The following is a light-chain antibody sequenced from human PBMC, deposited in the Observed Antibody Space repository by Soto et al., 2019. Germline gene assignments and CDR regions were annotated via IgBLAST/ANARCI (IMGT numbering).Light chain of an antibody. CDR2: GAS. J-gene: IGKJ1*01. CDR3: QQYGSSPTWT. CDR1: QSFGGTS. V-gene: IGKV3-20*01. Sequence: DIVLTQSPGTLSLSPGESATLSCRASQSFGGTSLAWYQQKPGQSPRLVIYGASSRATGIPDRFSGSGSGTDFTLTISRLEPEDFAVYYCQQYGSSPTWTFGQGTKVDIK.